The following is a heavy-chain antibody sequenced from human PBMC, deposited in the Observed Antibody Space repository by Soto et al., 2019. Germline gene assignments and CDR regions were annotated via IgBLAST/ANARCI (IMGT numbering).Heavy chain of an antibody. V-gene: IGHV1-46*01. CDR3: ARDANYGGNSSPFDY. J-gene: IGHJ4*02. D-gene: IGHD4-17*01. CDR1: GYTFTSYY. Sequence: QVQLVQSGAEVKKPGASVKVSCKASGYTFTSYYMHWVRQAPGQGLEWMGIINPSGGSTSYAQKFQGRVTMTRDTSTSTVYMELSSLRSEGTAVHYCARDANYGGNSSPFDYWGQGTLVTVSS. CDR2: INPSGGST.